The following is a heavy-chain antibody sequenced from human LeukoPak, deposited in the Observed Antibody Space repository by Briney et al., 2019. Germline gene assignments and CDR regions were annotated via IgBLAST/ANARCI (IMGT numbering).Heavy chain of an antibody. D-gene: IGHD3-3*01. CDR3: AVGYYDFWSGPPGWFDP. CDR2: LYYSGST. CDR1: GGSITNNNYY. J-gene: IGHJ5*02. Sequence: SETLSLTCTVSGGSITNNNYYWDWIRQPPGKGLEWIGDLYYSGSTHYNPSLKSRVTISVDTSKNQFSLKLSSVTAADTAVYYCAVGYYDFWSGPPGWFDPWGQGTLVTVSP. V-gene: IGHV4-39*07.